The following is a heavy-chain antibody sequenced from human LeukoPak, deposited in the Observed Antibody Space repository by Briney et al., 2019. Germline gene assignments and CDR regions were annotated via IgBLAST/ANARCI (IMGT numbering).Heavy chain of an antibody. Sequence: ASVKVSCKXSGYTFTSYGISWVRQAPGQGLEWMGWVSAYNGNTNYAQKLQGRVTMTTDTSTSTAYMELRSLRSDDTAVYYCARAVGATESLDYWGQGILVTVSS. CDR1: GYTFTSYG. V-gene: IGHV1-18*01. J-gene: IGHJ4*02. CDR3: ARAVGATESLDY. D-gene: IGHD1-26*01. CDR2: VSAYNGNT.